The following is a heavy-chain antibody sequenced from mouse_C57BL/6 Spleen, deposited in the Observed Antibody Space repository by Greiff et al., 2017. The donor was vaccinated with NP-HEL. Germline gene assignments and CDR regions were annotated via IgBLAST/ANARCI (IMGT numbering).Heavy chain of an antibody. CDR2: IRNKANGYTT. V-gene: IGHV7-3*01. CDR3: ARSLYHAMDY. Sequence: EVMLVESGGGLVQPGGSLSLSCAASGFTFTDYYMSWVRQPPGKALEWLGFIRNKANGYTTEYSASVKGRFTISRDNSQSILYLQMNALKAEDSATYYCARSLYHAMDYWGQGTSVTVSS. CDR1: GFTFTDYY. J-gene: IGHJ4*01.